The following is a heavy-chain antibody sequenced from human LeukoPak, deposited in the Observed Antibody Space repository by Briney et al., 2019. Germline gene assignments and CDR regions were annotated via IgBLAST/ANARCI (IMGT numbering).Heavy chain of an antibody. CDR2: IIPIFGTA. V-gene: IGHV1-69*01. D-gene: IGHD6-13*01. J-gene: IGHJ4*02. CDR3: ARAPPMAVAGTYFDY. CDR1: GGTFSSYA. Sequence: GSSVKVSCKASGGTFSSYAISWVRQAPGQGLEWMGGIIPIFGTANYAQKFQGRVTITADESTSTAYMELSSLRSEDTAVYYCARAPPMAVAGTYFDYWGQGTLVTVSS.